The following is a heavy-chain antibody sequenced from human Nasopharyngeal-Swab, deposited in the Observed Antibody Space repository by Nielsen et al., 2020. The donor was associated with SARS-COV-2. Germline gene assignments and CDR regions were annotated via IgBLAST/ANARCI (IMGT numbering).Heavy chain of an antibody. CDR1: GGSISSGSYY. Sequence: LRLSCTVSGGSISSGSYYWSWIRQPAGKGLEWIGRIYTSGSTNYNPSLKSRVTISVDTSKNQFSLKLSSVTAADTAVYYCARDRGVLRYFDWSPGTWFDPWGQGTLVTVSS. D-gene: IGHD3-9*01. CDR3: ARDRGVLRYFDWSPGTWFDP. V-gene: IGHV4-61*02. J-gene: IGHJ5*02. CDR2: IYTSGST.